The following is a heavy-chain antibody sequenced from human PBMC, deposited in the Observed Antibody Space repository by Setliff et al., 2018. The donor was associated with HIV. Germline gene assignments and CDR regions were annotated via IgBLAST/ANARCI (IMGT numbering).Heavy chain of an antibody. V-gene: IGHV3-23*01. Sequence: GGSLRLSCAASGFIFSRYGMGWLRQAPGKGLEWLSVIRGSGGSTSYADSVKGRFTISRDNSKNMRFPQMSSLSVDNTAVYYCARDRRGYQYEISGGSYPPSYFDYWGHGTLVTVSS. CDR2: IRGSGGST. CDR3: ARDRRGYQYEISGGSYPPSYFDY. J-gene: IGHJ4*01. D-gene: IGHD3-22*01. CDR1: GFIFSRYG.